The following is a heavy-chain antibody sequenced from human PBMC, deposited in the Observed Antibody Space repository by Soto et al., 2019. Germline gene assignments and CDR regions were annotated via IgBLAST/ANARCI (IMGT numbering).Heavy chain of an antibody. D-gene: IGHD2-2*01. V-gene: IGHV1-3*01. J-gene: IGHJ6*02. CDR1: GYTFTNYA. CDR3: AGVYFRTSTCYGYYTMDV. CDR2: INAGNGDT. Sequence: QVQLVQSGAEVKKPGASVKVSCKASGYTFTNYAMHWVRQAPGQRLEWVGWINAGNGDTKYSQKVQGRVTITRDTSASTAYIDLSSLRSEDTAVYYCAGVYFRTSTCYGYYTMDVWGQGTTVTVAS.